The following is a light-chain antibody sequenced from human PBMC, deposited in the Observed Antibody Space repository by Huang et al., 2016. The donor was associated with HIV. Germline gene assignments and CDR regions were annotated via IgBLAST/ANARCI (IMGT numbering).Light chain of an antibody. Sequence: EVVLTQSPSILSLSLGGTGTISCKASQSVGSYVAWYQQRPGQSPRLLLYDTSNRAAGIPSRFSGSGSGTDFTLTISGLEYEDLGVFYCQQRSTWPLTFGGGTKLA. J-gene: IGKJ4*01. V-gene: IGKV3-11*01. CDR2: DTS. CDR3: QQRSTWPLT. CDR1: QSVGSY.